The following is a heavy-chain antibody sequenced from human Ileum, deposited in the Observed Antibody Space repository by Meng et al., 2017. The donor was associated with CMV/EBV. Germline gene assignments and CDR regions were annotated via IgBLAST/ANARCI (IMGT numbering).Heavy chain of an antibody. CDR3: ARGIDY. CDR2: INSYNGDT. Sequence: QVQLVQSGAEVKESGASVKVSCQASGYTFGSQDFTWVRQAPGQGLEWMGWINSYNGDTNYAQKFQGRVTMTTDTSTSTAYMELNSLKSDDTAVYYCARGIDYWGQGTLVTVSS. J-gene: IGHJ4*02. CDR1: GYTFGSQD. V-gene: IGHV1-18*01.